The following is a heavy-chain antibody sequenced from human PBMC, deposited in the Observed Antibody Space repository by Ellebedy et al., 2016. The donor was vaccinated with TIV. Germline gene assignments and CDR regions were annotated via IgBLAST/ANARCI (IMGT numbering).Heavy chain of an antibody. CDR2: ISGTGAI. D-gene: IGHD3-10*01. Sequence: PGGSLRLSCAASGFTFGLYNMNWVRQAPGKGLEWVSFISGTGAIFQADSVKGRFTISRDNARNSLYLQMNRLREEDTAVYYCAGDSAIQYDHWGQGTLVTVSS. J-gene: IGHJ4*02. V-gene: IGHV3-48*02. CDR1: GFTFGLYN. CDR3: AGDSAIQYDH.